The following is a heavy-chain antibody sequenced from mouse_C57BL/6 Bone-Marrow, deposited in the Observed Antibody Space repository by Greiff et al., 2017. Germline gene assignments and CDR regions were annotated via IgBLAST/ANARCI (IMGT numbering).Heavy chain of an antibody. CDR1: GYSFTDSN. D-gene: IGHD3-2*02. J-gene: IGHJ4*01. Sequence: EVKLQQSGPELVKPGASVKISCKASGYSFTDSNMNWVKQSNGKSLEWIGVITPNYGTTSYNHKFKGKATLTVDKSSITAYMQLNSLTSEDSAVYYCARWGDSSGSYAIDYWGQGTSVTVSS. CDR2: ITPNYGTT. V-gene: IGHV1-39*01. CDR3: ARWGDSSGSYAIDY.